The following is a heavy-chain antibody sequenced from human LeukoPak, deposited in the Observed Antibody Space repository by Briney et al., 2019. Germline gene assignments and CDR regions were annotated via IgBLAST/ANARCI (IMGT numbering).Heavy chain of an antibody. D-gene: IGHD3-22*01. CDR2: ISSSSYI. CDR3: ARGRGMIRPTGRFDP. J-gene: IGHJ5*02. V-gene: IGHV3-21*01. CDR1: GFTFSSYS. Sequence: GGSLRFSCAASGFTFSSYSMNWVRQAPGKGLEWVSSISSSSYIYYADSVKGRFTISRDNAKNSLYLQMNSLRAEDTAVYYCARGRGMIRPTGRFDPWGQGTLVTVSS.